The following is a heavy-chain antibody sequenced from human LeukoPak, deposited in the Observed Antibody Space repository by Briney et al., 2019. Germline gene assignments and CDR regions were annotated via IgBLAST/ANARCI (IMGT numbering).Heavy chain of an antibody. CDR1: GFTFSSYA. D-gene: IGHD3-3*01. CDR2: ISYDGSNK. J-gene: IGHJ3*02. V-gene: IGHV3-30-3*01. Sequence: GGSLRLSCAASGFTFSSYAVHWVRQAPGKGLEWVAVISYDGSNKYYADSVKGRFTISRDNSKNTLYLQMNSLRAEDTAVYYCARGGSDFWSGYYVDAFDIWGQGTMVTVSS. CDR3: ARGGSDFWSGYYVDAFDI.